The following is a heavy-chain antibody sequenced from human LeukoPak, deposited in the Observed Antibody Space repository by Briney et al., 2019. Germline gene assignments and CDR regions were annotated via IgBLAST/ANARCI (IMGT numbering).Heavy chain of an antibody. Sequence: GGALRLSCAASGFTFSSYWMSGVRQAPGKGLEWVANIKQDGSEKYYVDSVKGRFTISRDNAKNSLYLQMNSLRAEDTAVYYCASGYSSGWSFDYWGEGTLVTVSS. D-gene: IGHD6-19*01. J-gene: IGHJ4*02. CDR1: GFTFSSYW. CDR2: IKQDGSEK. V-gene: IGHV3-7*01. CDR3: ASGYSSGWSFDY.